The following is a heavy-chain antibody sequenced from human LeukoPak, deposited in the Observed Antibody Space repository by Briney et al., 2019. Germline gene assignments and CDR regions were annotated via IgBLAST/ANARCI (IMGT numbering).Heavy chain of an antibody. V-gene: IGHV4-39*07. CDR1: GGSISSSSYY. CDR3: ARGSGDMIGRRGTFDY. CDR2: IYTSGST. J-gene: IGHJ4*02. Sequence: SETLSLTCTVSGGSISSSSYYWGWIRQPPGKGLEWIGRIYTSGSTNYNPSLKSRVTMSVDTSKNQFSLKLSSVTAADTAVYYCARGSGDMIGRRGTFDYWGQGTLVTVSS. D-gene: IGHD3-10*01.